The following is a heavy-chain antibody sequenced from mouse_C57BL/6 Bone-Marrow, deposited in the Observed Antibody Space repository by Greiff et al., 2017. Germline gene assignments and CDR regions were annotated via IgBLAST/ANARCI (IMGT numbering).Heavy chain of an antibody. Sequence: EVQGVESGGGLVKPGGSLKLSCAASGFTFSSYTMSWVRQTPEKRLQWVAAISGGGGNTYYPDSVKGRFTISRDNDKNSLYLQMSSLRSEDTALYYCSRQVTTVLATKYFDVWGTGTTVTVSS. J-gene: IGHJ1*03. CDR1: GFTFSSYT. D-gene: IGHD1-1*01. V-gene: IGHV5-9*01. CDR3: SRQVTTVLATKYFDV. CDR2: ISGGGGNT.